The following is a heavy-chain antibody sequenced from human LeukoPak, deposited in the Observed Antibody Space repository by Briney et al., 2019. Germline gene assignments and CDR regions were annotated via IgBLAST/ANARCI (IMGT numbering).Heavy chain of an antibody. J-gene: IGHJ4*02. D-gene: IGHD4-17*01. CDR2: VGTQNNP. CDR3: AKVYPSDGDYGAFDY. Sequence: GGSLRLSCAASGFRFSNYDMHWVRQPAGKGLEWVSAVGTQNNPFYSDSVKGRFTISRENDKNSLYLQLNSLTAGDTAVYYCAKVYPSDGDYGAFDYWGQGTLVTVSS. CDR1: GFRFSNYD. V-gene: IGHV3-13*05.